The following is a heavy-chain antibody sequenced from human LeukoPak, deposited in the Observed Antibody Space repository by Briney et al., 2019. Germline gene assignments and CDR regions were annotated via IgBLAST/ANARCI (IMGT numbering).Heavy chain of an antibody. V-gene: IGHV3-7*01. CDR2: IKQDGSEK. CDR1: GFTSSSYW. CDR3: ARETELWFGDNYMDV. D-gene: IGHD3-10*01. Sequence: PGGSLRLSCAASGFTSSSYWMSRVRQAPGKGLEWVANIKQDGSEKYYVDSVKGRFTISRDNAKNSLYLQMNSLRAEDTAVYYCARETELWFGDNYMDVWGKGTTVTVSS. J-gene: IGHJ6*03.